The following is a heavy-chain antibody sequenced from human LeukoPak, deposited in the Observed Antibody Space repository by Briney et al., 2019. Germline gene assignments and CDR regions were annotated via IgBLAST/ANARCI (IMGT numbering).Heavy chain of an antibody. J-gene: IGHJ3*02. D-gene: IGHD3-10*01. CDR2: IYYSGST. V-gene: IGHV4-30-4*08. CDR3: ARAKGVRGVGAFDI. CDR1: GGSISSGDYY. Sequence: PSETLSLTCTVSGGSISSGDYYWSWIRQPPGTGLEWIGYIYYSGSTYYNPSLKSRVTISVDTSKNQFSLKLSSVTAADTAVYYCARAKGVRGVGAFDIWGQGTMVTVSS.